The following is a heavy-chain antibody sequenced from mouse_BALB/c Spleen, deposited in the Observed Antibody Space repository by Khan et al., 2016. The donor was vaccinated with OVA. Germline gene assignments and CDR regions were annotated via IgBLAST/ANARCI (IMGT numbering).Heavy chain of an antibody. CDR3: ARRNYFGYTFAY. V-gene: IGHV1-77*01. CDR2: ISPGSGDT. Sequence: QVQLKQSGAELARPGASVKLSCKASGNTFTDYYINWVKQRTGQGLEWIGEISPGSGDTYYNEKFKGKATLNADKSSSTVYMQLSSLTAEASAVYFCARRNYFGYTFAYWGQGTLVTVSA. J-gene: IGHJ3*01. CDR1: GNTFTDYY. D-gene: IGHD1-2*01.